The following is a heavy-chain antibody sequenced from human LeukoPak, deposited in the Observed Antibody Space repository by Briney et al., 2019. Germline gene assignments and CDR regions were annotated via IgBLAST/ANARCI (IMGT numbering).Heavy chain of an antibody. CDR1: GYTFTGYY. CDR3: ARDLSRCYDFWSGYCQHNWFDP. J-gene: IGHJ5*02. V-gene: IGHV1-2*02. D-gene: IGHD3-3*01. CDR2: INPNSGGT. Sequence: GASVKVSCKASGYTFTGYYMHWVRQAPGQGLEWMGWINPNSGGTNYAQKFQGRVTMTRDTSISTAYMELSRLRSGDTAVYYCARDLSRCYDFWSGYCQHNWFDPWGQGTLVTVSS.